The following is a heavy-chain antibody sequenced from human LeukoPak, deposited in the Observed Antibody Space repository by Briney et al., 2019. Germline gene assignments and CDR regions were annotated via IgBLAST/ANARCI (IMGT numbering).Heavy chain of an antibody. D-gene: IGHD5-18*01. J-gene: IGHJ4*02. V-gene: IGHV1-69*01. CDR3: ARVRIQLWAYDY. Sequence: SVKVSFKASGGTFSSYAISWVRQAPGQGLEWMGGIIPIFGTTNYAQKFQGRVTITADESTSTAYMELSSLRSEDTAVYYCARVRIQLWAYDYWGQGTLVTASS. CDR1: GGTFSSYA. CDR2: IIPIFGTT.